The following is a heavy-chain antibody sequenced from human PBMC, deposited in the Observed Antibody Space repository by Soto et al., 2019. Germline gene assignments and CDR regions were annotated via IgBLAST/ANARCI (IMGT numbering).Heavy chain of an antibody. J-gene: IGHJ3*02. CDR2: ISGSGGST. D-gene: IGHD3-3*01. Sequence: PGGSLRLSCAASGFTFSSYAMSWVRQAPGKGLEWVSAISGSGGSTYYADSVKGRFTISRDNSKNTLYLQMNSLRAEDTAVYYCAKDLGERLFVPDAFDIWGQGTMVTVSS. CDR1: GFTFSSYA. V-gene: IGHV3-23*01. CDR3: AKDLGERLFVPDAFDI.